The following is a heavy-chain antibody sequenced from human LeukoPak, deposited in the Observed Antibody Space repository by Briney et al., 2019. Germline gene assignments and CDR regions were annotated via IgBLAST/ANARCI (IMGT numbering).Heavy chain of an antibody. D-gene: IGHD4-23*01. Sequence: GGSLRLSCAASGFPFSDYWMSWMRQAPGKGLEWVANIKYDGNEEYYVDSVKGRFTISRDNAKNLLYLQLNSLRVEDTAVYYCRSGGAAPGSFDNWGQGTLVIVSP. CDR3: RSGGAAPGSFDN. CDR2: IKYDGNEE. CDR1: GFPFSDYW. V-gene: IGHV3-7*01. J-gene: IGHJ4*02.